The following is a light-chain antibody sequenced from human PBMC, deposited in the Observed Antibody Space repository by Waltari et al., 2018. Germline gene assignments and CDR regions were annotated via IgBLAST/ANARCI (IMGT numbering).Light chain of an antibody. CDR1: QDISNH. CDR3: QQYDNLPFT. Sequence: DIQMTQSPSSLSASVGDRVTITCQASQDISNHLNWYQQKPGKAPKLLIYDASNLETGFPARFIGGGSGPDYTFTISSLQPEDIAAYYCQQYDNLPFTCGPGSKVGIK. J-gene: IGKJ3*01. V-gene: IGKV1-33*01. CDR2: DAS.